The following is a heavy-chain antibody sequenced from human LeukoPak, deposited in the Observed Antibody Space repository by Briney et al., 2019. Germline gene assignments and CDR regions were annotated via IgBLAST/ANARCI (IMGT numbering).Heavy chain of an antibody. V-gene: IGHV3-30-3*01. CDR2: ILSDGSNK. J-gene: IGHJ6*02. CDR1: GFTFSNYA. CDR3: ARDVNTSMPYYYYGVDV. D-gene: IGHD5-18*01. Sequence: GGSLRLSCAASGFTFSNYAMLWVRQAPGKGLEWVAIILSDGSNKYYADSVKGRFTISRDNSKDTLYLQTNSLRAEDAAVYYCARDVNTSMPYYYYGVDVWGQGTTVTVSS.